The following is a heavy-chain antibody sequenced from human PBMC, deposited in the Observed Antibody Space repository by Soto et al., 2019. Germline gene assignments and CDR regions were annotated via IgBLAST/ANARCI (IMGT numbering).Heavy chain of an antibody. CDR2: TYYRSKWYN. J-gene: IGHJ6*02. Sequence: PSQTLSLTCAISGDSVSSNSAAWNWIRQSPSRGLEWLGRTYYRSKWYNDYAVSVKSRITINPDTSKNQFSLQLNSVTPEDTAVYYCARSYSSTWMRYYYGMDVWGQGTTVTVSS. V-gene: IGHV6-1*01. D-gene: IGHD2-21*01. CDR1: GDSVSSNSAA. CDR3: ARSYSSTWMRYYYGMDV.